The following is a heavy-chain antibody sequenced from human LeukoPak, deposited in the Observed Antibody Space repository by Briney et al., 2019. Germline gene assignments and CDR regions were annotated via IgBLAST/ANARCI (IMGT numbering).Heavy chain of an antibody. CDR2: IDSNSGGT. CDR3: AISVEMAAIPSYDY. D-gene: IGHD5-24*01. CDR1: GYTFTTYH. V-gene: IGHV1-2*02. J-gene: IGHJ4*02. Sequence: ASVKVSCKASGYTFTTYHMHWVRQAPGQGLEWMGRIDSNSGGTNYAQKFQGGVTMTRDTSIRTAYMELSRLTSDDTAVYCCAISVEMAAIPSYDYWGQGTLVTVSS.